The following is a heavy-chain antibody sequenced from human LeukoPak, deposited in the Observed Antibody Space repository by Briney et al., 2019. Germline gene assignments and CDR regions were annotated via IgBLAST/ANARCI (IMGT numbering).Heavy chain of an antibody. CDR3: ARWGLVAVFDY. J-gene: IGHJ4*02. CDR2: IYYSGST. CDR1: GGSISSYY. Sequence: SETLSLTCTVSGGSISSYYWSWIRQPPGKGLEWVGYIYYSGSTNYNPSLKNRVTISVDTSKNQFSLKLSSVTAADTAVYYCARWGLVAVFDYWGEGSLVTVSS. D-gene: IGHD3-16*01. V-gene: IGHV4-59*01.